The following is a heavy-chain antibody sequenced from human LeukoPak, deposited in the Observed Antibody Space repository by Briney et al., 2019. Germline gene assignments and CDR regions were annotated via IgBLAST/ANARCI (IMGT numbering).Heavy chain of an antibody. D-gene: IGHD5-12*01. Sequence: ASVKVSCKASGYTFTGYYMHWVRQAPGQGLEWMGWINPNSGGTNYAQKFQGRVTMTRDTSISTAYMELSRLRSDDTAVYYCATGGFVDIVATIDAFDYWGQGTLVTVSS. CDR3: ATGGFVDIVATIDAFDY. V-gene: IGHV1-2*02. J-gene: IGHJ4*02. CDR1: GYTFTGYY. CDR2: INPNSGGT.